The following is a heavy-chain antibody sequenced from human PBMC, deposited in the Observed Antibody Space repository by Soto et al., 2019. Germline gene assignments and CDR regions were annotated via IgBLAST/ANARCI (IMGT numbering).Heavy chain of an antibody. V-gene: IGHV4-4*08. CDR3: ARRLYYDSSGFEGGGMDV. CDR2: IYSSGSP. Sequence: SETLSLTCTVSGGSTSGHYWSWIRQPPGKGPEWIGYIYSSGSPRHNPSLKSRVTISVDTSKNQFSLKLSSVTAADTAVYYCARRLYYDSSGFEGGGMDVWGQGTTVTVSS. J-gene: IGHJ6*02. D-gene: IGHD3-22*01. CDR1: GGSTSGHY.